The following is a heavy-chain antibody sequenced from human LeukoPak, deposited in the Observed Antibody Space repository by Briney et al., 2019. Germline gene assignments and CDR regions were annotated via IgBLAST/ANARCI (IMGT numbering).Heavy chain of an antibody. J-gene: IGHJ4*02. CDR1: GYTFTSYG. Sequence: GASVKVSCKASGYTFTSYGISWVRQAPGQGLEWMRWISAYNGNTNYAQKLQGRVTMTTDTSTSTAYMELRSLRSDDTAVYYCARDTCSGGSCYSGYYYWGQGTLVTVSS. V-gene: IGHV1-18*01. CDR2: ISAYNGNT. CDR3: ARDTCSGGSCYSGYYY. D-gene: IGHD2-15*01.